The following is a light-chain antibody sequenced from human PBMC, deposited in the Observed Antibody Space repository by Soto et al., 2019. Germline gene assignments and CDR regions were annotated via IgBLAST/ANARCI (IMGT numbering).Light chain of an antibody. J-gene: IGLJ1*01. Sequence: QSALTQPLSASGSPVQSVTISCTGTSSDVGGYNYVSWYQQHPGKAPKLMIYEVSKRPSGVPDRFSGSKSGNTAPLTVSGLQAEDEADYYCSSYAGSALFVFGTGTKVPVL. CDR2: EVS. V-gene: IGLV2-8*01. CDR3: SSYAGSALFV. CDR1: SSDVGGYNY.